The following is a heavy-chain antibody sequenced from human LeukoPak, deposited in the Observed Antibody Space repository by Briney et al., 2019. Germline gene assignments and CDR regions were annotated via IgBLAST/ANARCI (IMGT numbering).Heavy chain of an antibody. V-gene: IGHV4-30-4*08. CDR2: IYYSGST. Sequence: SETLSLTCTVSGGSISSGDYYWSWIRQPPGKGLEWIGYIYYSGSTYYNPSLKSRVTISVDTSKNQFSPKLSSVTAADTAVYYCARARYYYDSSGFDYWGQGTLVTVSS. J-gene: IGHJ4*02. CDR3: ARARYYYDSSGFDY. D-gene: IGHD3-22*01. CDR1: GGSISSGDYY.